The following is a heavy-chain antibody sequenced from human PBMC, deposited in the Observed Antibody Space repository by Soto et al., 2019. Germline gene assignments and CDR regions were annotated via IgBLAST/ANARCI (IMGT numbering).Heavy chain of an antibody. CDR1: GYTFTSYG. CDR3: ARDPYNVLMVNAPNLYGMDV. Sequence: VQLVQSGAEVKKPGASVKVSCRASGYTFTSYGISWVRQAPGQGLEWMGWISAYNGNTNYAHSLQGRVTMTTDTSTSTAYMELRSLRSDDTAVYYCARDPYNVLMVNAPNLYGMDVWGQGTSVTVSS. V-gene: IGHV1-18*01. J-gene: IGHJ6*02. CDR2: ISAYNGNT. D-gene: IGHD2-8*01.